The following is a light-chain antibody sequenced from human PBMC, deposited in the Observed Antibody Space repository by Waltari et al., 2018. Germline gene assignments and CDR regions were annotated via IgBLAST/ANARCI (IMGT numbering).Light chain of an antibody. CDR3: QQYVTSPT. CDR2: TTS. V-gene: IGKV3-20*01. J-gene: IGKJ2*01. CDR1: QFISDNF. Sequence: EIVFTQSPGTLSLSPGHRATLSCSASQFISDNFLAWYQHKPSHAPGLLIPTTSKRATGVPDRISGGRSGTDFTLTSNRLEPEDFAVYYCQQYVTSPTFGQGTKLEI.